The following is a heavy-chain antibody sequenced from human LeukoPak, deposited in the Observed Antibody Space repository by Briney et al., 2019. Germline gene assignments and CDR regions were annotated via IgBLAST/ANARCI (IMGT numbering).Heavy chain of an antibody. CDR3: ARSPYGDYPSYYYGMDV. Sequence: PSETLSLTCTVSGGSISSYYWSWIRQPPGKGLEWVGYIYYSGSTNYNPSLKSRVTISVDTSKNQFSLKLSSVTAADTAVYYCARSPYGDYPSYYYGMDVWGQGTTVTVSS. CDR2: IYYSGST. D-gene: IGHD4-17*01. V-gene: IGHV4-59*08. J-gene: IGHJ6*02. CDR1: GGSISSYY.